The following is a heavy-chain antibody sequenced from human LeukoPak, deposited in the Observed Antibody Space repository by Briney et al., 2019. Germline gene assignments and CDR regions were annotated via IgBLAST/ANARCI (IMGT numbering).Heavy chain of an antibody. CDR1: GFIFSNYE. Sequence: GSLRLSCAASGFIFSNYEMNWVRQAPGKGLEWISYINSGGTPIYYADSVKGRFTMSRDNAKNSLYLQMNSLRAEDTAVYYCARGRSSGHSSTPDFWGQGTLVTVSS. J-gene: IGHJ4*02. D-gene: IGHD3-22*01. V-gene: IGHV3-48*03. CDR3: ARGRSSGHSSTPDF. CDR2: INSGGTPI.